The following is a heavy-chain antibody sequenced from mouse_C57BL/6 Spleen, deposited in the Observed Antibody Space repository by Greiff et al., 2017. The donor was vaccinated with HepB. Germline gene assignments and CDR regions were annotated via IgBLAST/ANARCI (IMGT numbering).Heavy chain of an antibody. CDR3: ARPYYSNKIPAMDY. D-gene: IGHD2-5*01. CDR1: GYTFTSYG. V-gene: IGHV1-81*01. CDR2: IYPRSGNT. Sequence: QVQLQQSGAELARPGASVKLSCKASGYTFTSYGISWVKQRTGQGLEWIGEIYPRSGNTYYNEKFKGKATLTADKSSSTAYMELRSLTSEDSAVYFCARPYYSNKIPAMDYWGQGTSVTVSS. J-gene: IGHJ4*01.